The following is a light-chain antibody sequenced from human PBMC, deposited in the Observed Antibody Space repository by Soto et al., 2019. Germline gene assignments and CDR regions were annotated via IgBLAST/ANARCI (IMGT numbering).Light chain of an antibody. CDR2: MNN. V-gene: IGLV1-47*01. CDR1: SSKFGNHY. Sequence: QAVVTQPPSASGTPGQRVTISCSGSSSKFGNHYVSWYQQLPGTAPKLLIYMNNQRPSGVPDRFSGSKSGTSASLAISGLRSEDEADYYCAIWDDSLTGLFGGGTKLTVL. CDR3: AIWDDSLTGL. J-gene: IGLJ2*01.